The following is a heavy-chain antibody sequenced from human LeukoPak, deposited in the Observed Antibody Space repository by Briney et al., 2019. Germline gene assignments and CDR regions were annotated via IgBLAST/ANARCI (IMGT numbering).Heavy chain of an antibody. D-gene: IGHD2-21*02. CDR3: ARGNCGGDCYSDY. CDR2: IYYSGST. J-gene: IGHJ4*02. V-gene: IGHV4-59*01. CDR1: GGSISSYY. Sequence: KTSETLSLTCTVSGGSISSYYWSWIRHPPGKGLEWIGYIYYSGSTNYNPSLKSRVTISVDTSKNQFSLKLSSVTAADTAVYYCARGNCGGDCYSDYWGQGTLVTVSS.